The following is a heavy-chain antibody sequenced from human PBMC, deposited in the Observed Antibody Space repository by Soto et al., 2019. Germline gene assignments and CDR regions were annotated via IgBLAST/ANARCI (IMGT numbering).Heavy chain of an antibody. V-gene: IGHV3-23*01. CDR1: GFTFSSYA. CDR3: ARDGRIAARRVTGGMDV. Sequence: EVQLLESGGGLVQPGGSLRLSCAASGFTFSSYAMSWVRQAPGKGLEWVSAISGSGGSTYYADSVKGRFTISRDNSKNTLYLQMNSLRAEDTAVYYCARDGRIAARRVTGGMDVWGQGTTFTVSS. J-gene: IGHJ6*02. CDR2: ISGSGGST. D-gene: IGHD6-6*01.